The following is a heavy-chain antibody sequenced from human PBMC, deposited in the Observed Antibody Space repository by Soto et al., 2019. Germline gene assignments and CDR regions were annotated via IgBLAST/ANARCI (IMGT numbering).Heavy chain of an antibody. J-gene: IGHJ6*02. CDR3: ARLGWELRSYYCGMDV. CDR1: GGTFSSYA. CDR2: IIPIFGTA. V-gene: IGHV1-69*01. D-gene: IGHD1-26*01. Sequence: QVQLVQSGAEGTKPGSSVKVSCKASGGTFSSYAISWLRQAPGQGLELMGGIIPIFGTANYAQKFKGRVTITADESTSTANMETSSLRSEDTAVYYCARLGWELRSYYCGMDVWGQGTTVTVSS.